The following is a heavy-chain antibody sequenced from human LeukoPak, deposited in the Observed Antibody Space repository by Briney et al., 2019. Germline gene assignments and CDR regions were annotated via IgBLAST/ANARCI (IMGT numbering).Heavy chain of an antibody. D-gene: IGHD5-12*01. J-gene: IGHJ4*02. CDR1: GFTFNDYA. V-gene: IGHV3-23*01. CDR2: IGGSGGST. CDR3: AKERGIYSGYDYFDY. Sequence: GGSLRLSCAASGFTFNDYAMSWVRQYPGKWLEWVSAIGGSGGSTYYADSVKGRFTISRDNSKNTLYLQMNSLRAEDTALYYCAKERGIYSGYDYFDYWGQGTLVTVSS.